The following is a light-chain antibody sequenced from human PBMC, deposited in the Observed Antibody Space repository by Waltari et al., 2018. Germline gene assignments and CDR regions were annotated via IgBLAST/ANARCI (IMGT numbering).Light chain of an antibody. Sequence: EIVMTQSPAPLSVSPGERPTLPCRASQSVSSNLAWYQQKPGQAPRLLIYGASTRATGIPARFSGSGSGTEFTLTISSLQSEDFAVYYCQQYNNWPIYTFGPGTKVDIK. CDR3: QQYNNWPIYT. CDR1: QSVSSN. V-gene: IGKV3-15*01. J-gene: IGKJ3*01. CDR2: GAS.